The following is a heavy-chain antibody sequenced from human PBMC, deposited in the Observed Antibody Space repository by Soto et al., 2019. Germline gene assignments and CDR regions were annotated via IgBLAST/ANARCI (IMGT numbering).Heavy chain of an antibody. CDR2: ISYDGSNK. CDR3: VGGQYYFDY. D-gene: IGHD3-10*01. Sequence: QVQLVESGGGVVQPGRSLRLSCAASGFPFTTYGMQWVREGPGKGLEWVAVISYDGSNKYYADSVKGRFTISRDNSKNTLYLQMNSLIPEDTALYYCVGGQYYFDYRGQGTLVTVSA. CDR1: GFPFTTYG. J-gene: IGHJ4*02. V-gene: IGHV3-30*03.